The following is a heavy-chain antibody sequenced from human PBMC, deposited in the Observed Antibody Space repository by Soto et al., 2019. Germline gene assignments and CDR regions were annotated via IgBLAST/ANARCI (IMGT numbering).Heavy chain of an antibody. CDR1: GGSFSVYY. V-gene: IGHV4-34*01. CDR3: ARKQVHYYGMDV. D-gene: IGHD3-10*01. J-gene: IGHJ6*02. Sequence: SETLSLTCAVYGGSFSVYYWSWIRQPPGKGLEWIGEINHSGSTNYNPSLKSRVTISVDTSKNQFSLKLSSVTAADTAVYYCARKQVHYYGMDVWGQGTTVTVSS. CDR2: INHSGST.